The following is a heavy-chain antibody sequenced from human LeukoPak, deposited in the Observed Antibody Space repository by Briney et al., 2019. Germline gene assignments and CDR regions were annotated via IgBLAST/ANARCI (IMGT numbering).Heavy chain of an antibody. Sequence: SETLSLTCTVSGGSISSYYWSWIRQLPGKGLEWIGYVYYSGSTNYNPSLKSRVTISVDTSKNQFSLKLSSVTAADTAVYYCARAGLYSRRPSDAFDIWGQGTMVTVSS. J-gene: IGHJ3*02. CDR3: ARAGLYSRRPSDAFDI. V-gene: IGHV4-59*01. D-gene: IGHD6-13*01. CDR2: VYYSGST. CDR1: GGSISSYY.